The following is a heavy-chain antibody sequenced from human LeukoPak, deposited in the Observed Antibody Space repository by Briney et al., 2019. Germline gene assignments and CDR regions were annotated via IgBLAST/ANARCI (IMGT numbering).Heavy chain of an antibody. V-gene: IGHV4-4*07. CDR2: IFTSGST. CDR1: GGSICSYY. CDR3: ARGYNWVSPTRNFYYMDV. D-gene: IGHD1-20*01. Sequence: SETLSLTCTVSGGSICSYYWSWIRQPAGKGLEWIGRIFTSGSTNYNASLRSRVTMSVATSKNQFSLKLGSVTAADTAVYYCARGYNWVSPTRNFYYMDVWGKGTTVTVPS. J-gene: IGHJ6*03.